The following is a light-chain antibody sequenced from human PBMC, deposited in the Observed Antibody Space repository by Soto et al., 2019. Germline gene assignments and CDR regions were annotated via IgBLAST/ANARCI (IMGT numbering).Light chain of an antibody. V-gene: IGKV3-20*01. J-gene: IGKJ1*01. CDR1: QSVSSYY. CDR3: QQCGSSQWT. Sequence: EIVLTQSPGTLSLSPGERATLSCRTSQSVSSYYLAWYQQKPGQAPRLLIYAASSRATGIPDRFSGGGSGTDFTLTISRLEPEDFEVYYCQQCGSSQWTFGQGTK. CDR2: AAS.